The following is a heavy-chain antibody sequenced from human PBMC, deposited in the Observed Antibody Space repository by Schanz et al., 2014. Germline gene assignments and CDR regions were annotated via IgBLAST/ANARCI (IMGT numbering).Heavy chain of an antibody. CDR2: ITYNGGTI. V-gene: IGHV3-48*01. J-gene: IGHJ4*02. CDR1: GITFSSHS. D-gene: IGHD5-12*01. CDR3: ARKVVATIGGYYDN. Sequence: VQLVESGGGLVQPGGSLRLSCAASGITFSSHSFNWVRQAPGKGLEWISYITYNGGTIYYADSVKGRFTISRDNAKNSLYLEMNSLRAEDTAVYYCARKVVATIGGYYDNWGQGTLVIVSS.